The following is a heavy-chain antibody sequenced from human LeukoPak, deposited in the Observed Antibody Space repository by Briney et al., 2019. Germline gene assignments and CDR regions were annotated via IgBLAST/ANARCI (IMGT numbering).Heavy chain of an antibody. Sequence: PGGSLRLSCAASGFTFSNYWMNWVRQAPGKGLEWVANIKQDGNEKHYEDSVKDRFSISRDNAKNSLYLQMDSLRAEDTAVYYCAKEGSYPIITYDSWGQGALVTVSS. CDR1: GFTFSNYW. CDR2: IKQDGNEK. CDR3: AKEGSYPIITYDS. V-gene: IGHV3-7*01. D-gene: IGHD3-10*01. J-gene: IGHJ5*01.